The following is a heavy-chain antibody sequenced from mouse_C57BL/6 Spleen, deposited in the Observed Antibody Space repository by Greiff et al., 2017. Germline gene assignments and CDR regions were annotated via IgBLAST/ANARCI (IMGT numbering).Heavy chain of an antibody. J-gene: IGHJ1*03. V-gene: IGHV5-9*01. CDR3: ARPTMVKNWYFDG. D-gene: IGHD2-2*01. Sequence: EVMLVESGGGLVKPGGSLKLSCAASGFTFSSYTMSWVRQTPEKRLEWVATISGGGGNTYYPDSVKGRFTISRDNAKNTLYLQMNRLSSEDTALYYCARPTMVKNWYFDGWGTGTTVTVSS. CDR1: GFTFSSYT. CDR2: ISGGGGNT.